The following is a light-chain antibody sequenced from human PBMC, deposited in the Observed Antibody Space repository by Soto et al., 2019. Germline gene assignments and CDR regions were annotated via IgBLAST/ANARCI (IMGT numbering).Light chain of an antibody. CDR3: QQYGSSGT. V-gene: IGKV3-20*01. CDR1: QSVAGN. Sequence: EIVITQSPATLSVSPGETATLSCRASQSVAGNLAWYQQKPGQPPRLLIYGASNRATGIPDRFSGSGSGTDFTLTISRLEPEDFAVYYCQQYGSSGTFGQGTKVDIK. CDR2: GAS. J-gene: IGKJ1*01.